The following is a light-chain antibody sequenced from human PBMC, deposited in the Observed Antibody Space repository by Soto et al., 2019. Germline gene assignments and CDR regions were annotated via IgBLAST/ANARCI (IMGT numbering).Light chain of an antibody. V-gene: IGKV3-20*01. CDR3: HLAWT. J-gene: IGKJ1*01. Sequence: EIVLTQSPGTLSLSPGERATLSCRASQSVSSSYLAWYQQKPGQAPRLLIYGASSRATGIPDRFSGSGSGTDFTLTISRLEPEDFAVYYCHLAWTFGKGPRWKSN. CDR2: GAS. CDR1: QSVSSSY.